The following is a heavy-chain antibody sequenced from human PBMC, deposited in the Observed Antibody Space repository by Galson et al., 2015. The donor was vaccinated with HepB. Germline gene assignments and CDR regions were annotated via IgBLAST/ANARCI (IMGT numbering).Heavy chain of an antibody. CDR1: TFIFSTYS. Sequence: LRLSCAASTFIFSTYSMNWVRQAPGKGLEWVSYISSSSTTIYYADSVKGRFTISRDNAKNSLYLQMNSLRAEGTAVYYCVFLRGNDLKPLDYWGQGTLVTVSS. D-gene: IGHD4-23*01. J-gene: IGHJ4*02. V-gene: IGHV3-48*04. CDR3: VFLRGNDLKPLDY. CDR2: ISSSSTTI.